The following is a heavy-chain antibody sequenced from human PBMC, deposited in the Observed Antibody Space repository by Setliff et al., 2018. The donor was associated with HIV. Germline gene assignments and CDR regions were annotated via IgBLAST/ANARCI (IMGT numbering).Heavy chain of an antibody. V-gene: IGHV3-7*05. CDR3: ANMQWASNAWYSFDY. CDR2: IQQHGSEI. D-gene: IGHD6-19*01. J-gene: IGHJ4*02. Sequence: GESLKISCAASGYTFSSYWMAWVRQCPGKGLEWVANIQQHGSEIHYVASVEGRFTISRDSAKNSLYLQMNSLRAEDTAVYYCANMQWASNAWYSFDYWGQGALVTVSS. CDR1: GYTFSSYW.